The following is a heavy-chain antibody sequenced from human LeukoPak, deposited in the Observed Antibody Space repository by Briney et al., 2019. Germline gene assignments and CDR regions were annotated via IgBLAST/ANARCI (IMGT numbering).Heavy chain of an antibody. Sequence: GKSLRLSCAASGFTFSGYPIHWVRQAPGKGLEWVAVISYDGSNKYYADSVKGRFTISRDNSKNTLYLQMNSLRAEDTAVYYCARGPAFPITMVRGVPSDGSDFDYWGQGTLVTVSS. V-gene: IGHV3-30-3*01. CDR1: GFTFSGYP. CDR2: ISYDGSNK. J-gene: IGHJ4*02. CDR3: ARGPAFPITMVRGVPSDGSDFDY. D-gene: IGHD3-10*01.